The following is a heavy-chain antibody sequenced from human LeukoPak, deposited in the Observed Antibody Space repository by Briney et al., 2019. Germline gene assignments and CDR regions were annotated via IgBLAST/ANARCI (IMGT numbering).Heavy chain of an antibody. V-gene: IGHV4-31*03. CDR2: IYYSGST. J-gene: IGHJ4*02. Sequence: PSETLSLTCTVSGGSISSGGYYWSWIRQHPGKGLEWIGYIYYSGSTYYNPSLKSRVTISVDTSKNQFSLKLSSVTAADTAVYYCAREKIDYGVDYWGQGTLVTVSS. D-gene: IGHD4-17*01. CDR1: GGSISSGGYY. CDR3: AREKIDYGVDY.